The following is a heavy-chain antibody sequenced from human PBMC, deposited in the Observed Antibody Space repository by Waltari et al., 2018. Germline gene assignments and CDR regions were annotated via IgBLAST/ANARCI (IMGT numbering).Heavy chain of an antibody. D-gene: IGHD1-20*01. CDR1: GYTFPSYS. CDR2: INAGNGNT. J-gene: IGHJ5*02. CDR3: ARDDFGITGTFYNWFDP. Sequence: QVQLVQSGAEVKKPGASVKVSCKASGYTFPSYSMHCVRQAPGQRLEWMGWINAGNGNTKYSQKFQGRVTITRDTSASTAYMELSSLRSEDTAVYYCARDDFGITGTFYNWFDPWGQGTLVTVSS. V-gene: IGHV1-3*01.